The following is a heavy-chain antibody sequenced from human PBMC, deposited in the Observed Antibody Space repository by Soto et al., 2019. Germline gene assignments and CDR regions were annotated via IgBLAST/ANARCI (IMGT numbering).Heavy chain of an antibody. CDR1: GYSFPDYW. D-gene: IGHD2-2*01. J-gene: IGHJ4*02. CDR3: ARDGLSSSTSFDY. V-gene: IGHV5-51*01. Sequence: GESLKSSCQGSGYSFPDYWIGWVRQVPGKGLEWMGIIHPDDSDAKYSPSFQGQVTMSADKSINTAYLQWSSLKASDTGMYFCARDGLSSSTSFDYWGQGTQVTVSS. CDR2: IHPDDSDA.